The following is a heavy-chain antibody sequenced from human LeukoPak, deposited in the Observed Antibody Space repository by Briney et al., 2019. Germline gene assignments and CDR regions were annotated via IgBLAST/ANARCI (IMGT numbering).Heavy chain of an antibody. CDR1: GFTFSSYN. V-gene: IGHV3-48*01. Sequence: GGSLRLSCAASGFTFSSYNMNWVRQAPGKGLEWVSFVRRVGSTIFYSDSVKGRCTISRDNAKNSLFLEMNSLRAEDTAVYYCARVLVTATSLTYDGFDMWGQGTMVTVSS. J-gene: IGHJ3*02. CDR2: VRRVGSTI. CDR3: ARVLVTATSLTYDGFDM. D-gene: IGHD2-15*01.